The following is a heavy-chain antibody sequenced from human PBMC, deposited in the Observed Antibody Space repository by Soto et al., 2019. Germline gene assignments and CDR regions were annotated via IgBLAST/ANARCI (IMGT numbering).Heavy chain of an antibody. CDR1: GYTFIDYD. J-gene: IGHJ4*02. Sequence: ASVKVSCTASGYTFIDYDMHWVLQAPVQGFEWMGRISPKSGGTNYAQKFQGRVTMTWDTSLNTACMELSSLMSEDTAVYYCARPPGYISDWHYFDLWGQGTLVTVSS. V-gene: IGHV1-2*02. D-gene: IGHD6-19*01. CDR2: ISPKSGGT. CDR3: ARPPGYISDWHYFDL.